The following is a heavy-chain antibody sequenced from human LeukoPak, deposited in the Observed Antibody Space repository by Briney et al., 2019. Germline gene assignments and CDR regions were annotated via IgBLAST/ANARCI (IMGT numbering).Heavy chain of an antibody. CDR1: GGSFSGYY. Sequence: PSETLPLTCAVYGGSFSGYYWSWIRQPPGKGLEWIGGINHSGSTNYNPSLKSRVTISVYTSKNQFSLKLSSVTAADTAVYYCARWAVLGQMVRGSFGPWGQGTLVTVSS. J-gene: IGHJ5*02. CDR2: INHSGST. CDR3: ARWAVLGQMVRGSFGP. D-gene: IGHD3-10*01. V-gene: IGHV4-34*01.